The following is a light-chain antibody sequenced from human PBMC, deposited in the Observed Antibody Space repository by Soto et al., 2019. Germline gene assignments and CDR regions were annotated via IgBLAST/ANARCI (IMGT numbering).Light chain of an antibody. V-gene: IGKV1-5*03. J-gene: IGKJ1*01. Sequence: DIQMTHSPSTLSGSVGDRVTITCRASQTISSWLAWYQQNPGKAPKLLLYKASTLKSGVPSRFSGSGSGTEFTLTISSLQPDDFATYYCQHYNSYSEAFGQGTKVELK. CDR3: QHYNSYSEA. CDR2: KAS. CDR1: QTISSW.